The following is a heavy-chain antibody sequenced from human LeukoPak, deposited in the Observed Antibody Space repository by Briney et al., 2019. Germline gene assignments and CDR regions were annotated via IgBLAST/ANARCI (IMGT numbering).Heavy chain of an antibody. D-gene: IGHD3-22*01. CDR2: INWNGGST. J-gene: IGHJ4*02. CDR3: AREVEYYDSSGHDY. CDR1: GFTFDDYG. V-gene: IGHV3-20*04. Sequence: GGSLRLSCAASGFTFDDYGMSWVRQAPGKGLEWVSGINWNGGSTGYADSVKGRFTISGDNAKNSLYLQMNSLRAEDTALYYCAREVEYYDSSGHDYWGQGTLVTVSS.